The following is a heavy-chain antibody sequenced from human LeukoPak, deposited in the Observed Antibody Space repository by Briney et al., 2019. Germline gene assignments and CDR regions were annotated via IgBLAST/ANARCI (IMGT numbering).Heavy chain of an antibody. CDR2: IGGRDDRT. J-gene: IGHJ4*02. V-gene: IGHV3-23*01. Sequence: SGGSLRLSCAASGFTFTGHTMTWFRQAPGKGLEWVSIIGGRDDRTYYADFVGGRFTISRDNSKNILYLQMNSLRAEDTAVYYCAKDPNPLYDFWSGYKWGQGTLVTVSS. D-gene: IGHD3-3*01. CDR3: AKDPNPLYDFWSGYK. CDR1: GFTFTGHT.